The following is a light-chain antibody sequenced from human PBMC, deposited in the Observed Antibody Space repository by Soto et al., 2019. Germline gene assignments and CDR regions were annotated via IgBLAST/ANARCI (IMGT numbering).Light chain of an antibody. Sequence: FMLTQPHSVSGSAGKMVTLSCTRSSGSIASNYVQWYQQRPGSAPTTVIYEDNQRPSGVPDRFSGSIDSSSNSAPLTISGLKSEDEADYYWQSYDSSNPVVFGGGTKLTVL. CDR3: QSYDSSNPVV. J-gene: IGLJ2*01. CDR1: SGSIASNY. CDR2: EDN. V-gene: IGLV6-57*04.